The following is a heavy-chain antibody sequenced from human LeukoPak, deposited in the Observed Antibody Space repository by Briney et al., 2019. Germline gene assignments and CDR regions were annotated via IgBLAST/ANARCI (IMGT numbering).Heavy chain of an antibody. V-gene: IGHV3-30*02. J-gene: IGHJ4*02. CDR3: AEGDSSGNPRRYFDY. Sequence: GGSLRLSCAASGFTFSSYGMHWVRQAPGKGLEWVAFVRYDGSNKYYADSVKGRFTISRDSSKNTVYLQMNSLRAEDTAAYYCAEGDSSGNPRRYFDYWGQGTLVTVSS. CDR1: GFTFSSYG. CDR2: VRYDGSNK. D-gene: IGHD3-22*01.